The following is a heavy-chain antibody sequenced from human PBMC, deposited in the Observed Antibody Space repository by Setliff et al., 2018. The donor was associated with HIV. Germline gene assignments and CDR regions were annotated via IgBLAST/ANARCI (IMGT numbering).Heavy chain of an antibody. Sequence: SETLSLTCAVYGGSFSGYYWSWIRQSPGKGLEWIGEIDHSGSTNYNPSLKSRVTILGDTSKNQFSLKLSSVTAADTAVYYCARRAGSDYFTRFDYWGQGTLVTVSS. CDR3: ARRAGSDYFTRFDY. V-gene: IGHV4-34*01. D-gene: IGHD3-10*01. J-gene: IGHJ4*02. CDR2: IDHSGST. CDR1: GGSFSGYY.